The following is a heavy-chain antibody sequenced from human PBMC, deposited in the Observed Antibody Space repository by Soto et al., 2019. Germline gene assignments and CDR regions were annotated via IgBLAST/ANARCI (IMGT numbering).Heavy chain of an antibody. CDR3: ARGERRSVLIVSVFDY. Sequence: QVEMQESGPGLVRPSETLSLTCPVSGASLTSNNYYWGWIRQSPGKGLEWIGTVYYSGSTYYNPSLKSRASISVDMSNFSLNMRSVTAADTAVYYCARGERRSVLIVSVFDYWGQGKLVSVSS. V-gene: IGHV4-39*02. J-gene: IGHJ4*02. CDR2: VYYSGST. CDR1: GASLTSNNYY. D-gene: IGHD3-16*02.